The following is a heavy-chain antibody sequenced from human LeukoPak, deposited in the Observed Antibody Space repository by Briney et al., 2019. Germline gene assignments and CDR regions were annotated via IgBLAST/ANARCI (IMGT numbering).Heavy chain of an antibody. Sequence: SETLSLTCTVSGVSISSYYWSWIRQPPGKGLEWIGYIYYSGSTNYNPSLKSRVTISVDTSKNQFSLKLSSVTAADTAVYYCARSPINKYSGSYLYYFDYWGQGTLVTVSS. CDR1: GVSISSYY. J-gene: IGHJ4*02. CDR2: IYYSGST. CDR3: ARSPINKYSGSYLYYFDY. D-gene: IGHD3-10*01. V-gene: IGHV4-59*01.